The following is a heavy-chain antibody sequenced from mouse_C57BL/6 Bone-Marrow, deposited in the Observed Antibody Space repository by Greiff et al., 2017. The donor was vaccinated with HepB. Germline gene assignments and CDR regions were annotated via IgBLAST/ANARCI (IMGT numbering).Heavy chain of an antibody. CDR3: ARHSFFDY. CDR1: GYTFTDYF. CDR2: IYPGSGNT. V-gene: IGHV1-76*01. J-gene: IGHJ2*01. Sequence: VQLQQSGAELVRPGASVKLSCKASGYTFTDYFINWVKQRPGQGLEWIARIYPGSGNTYYNEKFKGKATLTAEKSSSTAYMQLSSLTSEDSAVYFCARHSFFDYWGQGTTLTVSS.